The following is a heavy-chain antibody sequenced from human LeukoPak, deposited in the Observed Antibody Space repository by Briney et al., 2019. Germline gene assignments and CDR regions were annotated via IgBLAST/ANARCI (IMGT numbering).Heavy chain of an antibody. V-gene: IGHV1-46*01. D-gene: IGHD1-26*01. CDR2: INPSGGST. Sequence: ASVKVSCKASGYTFTSYYMHWVRQAPGQGLEWMGIINPSGGSTSYAQKFQGRVTMTRDTSTSTVYMELSSLRSEDTAVYYCARDIPVVGATGGFDYWGQGTLVTVSS. CDR3: ARDIPVVGATGGFDY. J-gene: IGHJ4*02. CDR1: GYTFTSYY.